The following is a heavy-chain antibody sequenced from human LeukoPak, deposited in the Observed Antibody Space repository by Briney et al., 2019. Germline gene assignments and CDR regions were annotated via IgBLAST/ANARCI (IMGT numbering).Heavy chain of an antibody. CDR3: ARARSYYYGLDV. CDR1: GFRFSGYA. Sequence: QSGGSLRLSCAASGFRFSGYAMTWVRQAPGKGLEWVSVISDSGTDTYYADSVKGRFTTSRDNSKTTLYLQMNSLRAEDTAVYYCARARSYYYGLDVWGQGTTVTVSS. CDR2: ISDSGTDT. V-gene: IGHV3-23*01. J-gene: IGHJ6*02.